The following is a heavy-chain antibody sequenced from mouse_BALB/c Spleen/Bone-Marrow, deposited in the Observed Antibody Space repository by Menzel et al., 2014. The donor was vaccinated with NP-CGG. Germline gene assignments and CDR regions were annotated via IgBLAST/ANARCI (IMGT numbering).Heavy chain of an antibody. J-gene: IGHJ4*01. CDR3: ARRWLPYAMDY. Sequence: EVQLQQSGPELVKPGASVKMSCKASGYTFTSYIMHWVKQKPGQGLEWIGYINPYNDGTTYNEKFKGKATLTSDKSSSTAYVELSSLTSEDSAVYYCARRWLPYAMDYWGQGTPVTVSS. CDR2: INPYNDGT. CDR1: GYTFTSYI. D-gene: IGHD2-3*01. V-gene: IGHV1-14*01.